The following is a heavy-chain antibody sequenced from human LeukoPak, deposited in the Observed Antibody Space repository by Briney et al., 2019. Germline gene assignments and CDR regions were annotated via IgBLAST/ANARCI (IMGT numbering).Heavy chain of an antibody. CDR1: GGSISSSSYY. V-gene: IGHV4-39*01. CDR3: ARHPGIVVVIAPNDAFDI. Sequence: SETLPLTCTVSGGSISSSSYYWGWIRQPPGKGLEWIGSIYYSGSTYYNPSLKSRVTISVDTSKNQFSLKLSSVTAADTAVYYCARHPGIVVVIAPNDAFDIWGQGTMVTVSS. CDR2: IYYSGST. J-gene: IGHJ3*02. D-gene: IGHD2-21*01.